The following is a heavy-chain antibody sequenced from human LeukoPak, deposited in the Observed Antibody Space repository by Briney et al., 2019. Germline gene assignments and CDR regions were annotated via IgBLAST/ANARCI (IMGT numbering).Heavy chain of an antibody. J-gene: IGHJ4*02. D-gene: IGHD2-15*01. CDR2: ISGSGGST. Sequence: GGSLRLSRAASGFTFSSYAMSWVRQAPGKGLEWVSAISGSGGSTYCADSVKGRFTISRDNSKNTLYLQMNSLRAEDTAVYYCAKGAVVVVAATGDFDYWGQGTLVTVSS. V-gene: IGHV3-23*01. CDR1: GFTFSSYA. CDR3: AKGAVVVVAATGDFDY.